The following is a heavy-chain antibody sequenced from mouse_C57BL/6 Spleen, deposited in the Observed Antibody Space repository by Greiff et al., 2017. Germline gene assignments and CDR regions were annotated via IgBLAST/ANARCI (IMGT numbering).Heavy chain of an antibody. J-gene: IGHJ2*01. Sequence: EVMLVESEGGLVQPGSSMKLSCTASGFTFSDYYMAWVRQVPEKGLEWVANINYDGSSTYYLDSLKSRFIISRDNAKNILYLQMSSLKSEDTATYYCARDYYGLFDYWGQGTTLTVSS. V-gene: IGHV5-16*01. CDR3: ARDYYGLFDY. CDR1: GFTFSDYY. D-gene: IGHD1-1*01. CDR2: INYDGSST.